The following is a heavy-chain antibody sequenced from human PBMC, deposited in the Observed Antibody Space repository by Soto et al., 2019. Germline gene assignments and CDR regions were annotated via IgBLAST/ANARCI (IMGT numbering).Heavy chain of an antibody. D-gene: IGHD1-20*01. V-gene: IGHV4-31*03. CDR1: GGSISSGGYY. CDR2: IYYSGST. CDR3: ERVGGINWFDP. J-gene: IGHJ5*02. Sequence: PSETLSLTCTVSGGSISSGGYYWSWIRQHPGKGLEWIGYIYYSGSTYYNPSLKSRVTISVDTSKNQFSLKLSSVTAADTAVYYCERVGGINWFDPWGQGTRVTVSS.